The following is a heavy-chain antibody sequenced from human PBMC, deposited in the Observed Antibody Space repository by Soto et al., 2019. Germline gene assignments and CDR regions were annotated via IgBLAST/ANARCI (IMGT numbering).Heavy chain of an antibody. CDR2: ISAYNGNT. CDR3: ARVYCTNVVFYTLRYYNGTDV. J-gene: IGHJ6*02. V-gene: IGHV1-18*01. Sequence: ASVKVSCKASGYTFTSYGISWVRQAPGQGLEWMGWISAYNGNTNYAQKLQGRVTMTTDTSTSTAYMELRSLRSDDTAVYYCARVYCTNVVFYTLRYYNGTDVLRYATPVTV. CDR1: GYTFTSYG. D-gene: IGHD2-8*01.